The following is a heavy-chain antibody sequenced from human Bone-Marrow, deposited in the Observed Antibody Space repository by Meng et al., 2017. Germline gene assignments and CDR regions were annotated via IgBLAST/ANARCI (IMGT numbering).Heavy chain of an antibody. Sequence: QVHLQQWGAGLLKASETLSLTCAVYGGSFSGYYWSWIRQPPGKGLEWIGEINHSGSTNYNPSLRSRVTRSVDTSKKQVSLKLSSVTAADTAVYYCARGGYCSGGSCNWGQGTLVTVSS. CDR1: GGSFSGYY. CDR2: INHSGST. D-gene: IGHD2-15*01. V-gene: IGHV4-34*01. CDR3: ARGGYCSGGSCN. J-gene: IGHJ4*02.